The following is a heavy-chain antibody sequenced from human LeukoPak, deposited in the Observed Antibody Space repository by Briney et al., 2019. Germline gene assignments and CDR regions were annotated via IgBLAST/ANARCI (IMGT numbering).Heavy chain of an antibody. J-gene: IGHJ6*02. CDR3: ARDSDSNYGYGMDV. CDR2: IYYSGST. Sequence: PSETLSLTCTVSGGSISSHYWSWIRQPPGKGLEWIGYIYYSGSTNYNPSLKSRVTISVDTSKNQFSLKLSSVTAADTAVYYCARDSDSNYGYGMDVWGQGTTVTVSS. CDR1: GGSISSHY. V-gene: IGHV4-59*11. D-gene: IGHD4-11*01.